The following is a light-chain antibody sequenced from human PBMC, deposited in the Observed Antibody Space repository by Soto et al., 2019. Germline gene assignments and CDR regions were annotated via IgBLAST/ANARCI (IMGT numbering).Light chain of an antibody. CDR1: QSISSW. J-gene: IGKJ1*01. Sequence: DIQMTQSPSTLSASVGDRVTITCRASQSISSWLAWYQQKPGKAPKLLIYKASSLESGVPSRFSGRASRTEFTITNSSLQPDDFATYYCQQYNSYPWTFGQGTKVEIK. CDR2: KAS. V-gene: IGKV1-5*03. CDR3: QQYNSYPWT.